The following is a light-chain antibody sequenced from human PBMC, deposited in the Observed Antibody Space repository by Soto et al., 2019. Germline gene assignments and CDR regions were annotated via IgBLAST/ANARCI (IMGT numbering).Light chain of an antibody. Sequence: DIQMTQSPSSLSASVGDSVAITCRASQDISNFLNWYQQTPGKAPKLLIYDASSLQSGVPARFSGSGSGTEFTLTISSLEPEDSAVYYCHQRHNWLTFGGGTKVDIK. CDR2: DAS. V-gene: IGKV1-39*01. J-gene: IGKJ4*01. CDR1: QDISNF. CDR3: HQRHNWLT.